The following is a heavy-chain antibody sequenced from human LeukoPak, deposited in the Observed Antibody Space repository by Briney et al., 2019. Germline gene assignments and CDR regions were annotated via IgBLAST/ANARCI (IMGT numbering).Heavy chain of an antibody. V-gene: IGHV3-11*04. J-gene: IGHJ4*02. CDR1: GFTFSDYC. Sequence: GGSLRLSCAASGFTFSDYCMSWIRQAPGKGLEWVSYISSSGSTIYYADSVKGRFTISRDNAKKSLYLQMNSLRAEDTAVYYCARDTYGSGSYYNAPLDYWGQGTLVTVSS. CDR2: ISSSGSTI. CDR3: ARDTYGSGSYYNAPLDY. D-gene: IGHD3-10*01.